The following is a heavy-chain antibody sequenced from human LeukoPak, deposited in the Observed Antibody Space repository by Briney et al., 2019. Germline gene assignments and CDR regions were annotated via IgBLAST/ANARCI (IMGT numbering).Heavy chain of an antibody. CDR3: ARSYCDSNSCYTGVSWFDP. J-gene: IGHJ5*02. CDR1: GYTFTDYW. Sequence: GESLKISCKASGYTFTDYWIGWVRQMPGKVLEWMGIIYPGDSDTRYSPSFQGHVAMSVDKFINTAFLQWRSLKASDTATYFCARSYCDSNSCYTGVSWFDPWGQGTLVTVSS. V-gene: IGHV5-51*01. D-gene: IGHD2-2*02. CDR2: IYPGDSDT.